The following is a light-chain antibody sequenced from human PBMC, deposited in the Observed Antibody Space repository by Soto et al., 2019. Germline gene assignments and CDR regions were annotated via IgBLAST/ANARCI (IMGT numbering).Light chain of an antibody. V-gene: IGLV2-14*01. CDR2: EVN. J-gene: IGLJ2*01. CDR3: SSYTSSSTLVL. CDR1: SSDVGGYKY. Sequence: QSALTQHASVSGSPGQSITISCTGTSSDVGGYKYVSWYQQHPGKAPKVIIYEVNNRPSGVSDRFSGSQSGNTASLTISGLRAEDEADYYCSSYTSSSTLVLFGGGTKLTVL.